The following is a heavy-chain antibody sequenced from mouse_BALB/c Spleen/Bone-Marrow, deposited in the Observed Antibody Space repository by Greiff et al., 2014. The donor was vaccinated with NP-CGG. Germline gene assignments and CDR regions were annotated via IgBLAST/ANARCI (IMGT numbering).Heavy chain of an antibody. Sequence: EVKLMESGGGLVKPGGSLKLSCAASGFTFSTYAMSWVRQTPEKRLEWVATISRGGSYIYYPDSVKGRFTISRDNAKNTLYLQMSSLGSEDMAIYYCARRYGNYGNFDVWGAGTTVTVSS. V-gene: IGHV5-9-1*01. CDR2: ISRGGSYI. D-gene: IGHD2-1*01. CDR3: ARRYGNYGNFDV. J-gene: IGHJ1*01. CDR1: GFTFSTYA.